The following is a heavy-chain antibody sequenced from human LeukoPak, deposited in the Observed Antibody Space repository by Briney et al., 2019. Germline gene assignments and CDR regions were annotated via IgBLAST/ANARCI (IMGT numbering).Heavy chain of an antibody. CDR3: AREMQYQLLPDY. D-gene: IGHD2-2*01. CDR1: GGSISSYY. J-gene: IGHJ4*02. Sequence: SETLSLTCTVSGGSISSYYWSWIRQPAGKGLEWIGRIYTSGSTNYNPSLKSRVTMSVDTSKNQFSLKLSSVTAADTAVYHCAREMQYQLLPDYWGQGTLVTVSS. V-gene: IGHV4-4*07. CDR2: IYTSGST.